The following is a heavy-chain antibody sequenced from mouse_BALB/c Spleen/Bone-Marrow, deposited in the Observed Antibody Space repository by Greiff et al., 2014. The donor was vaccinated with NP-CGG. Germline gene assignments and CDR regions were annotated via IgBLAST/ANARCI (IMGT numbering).Heavy chain of an antibody. V-gene: IGHV5-12-1*01. D-gene: IGHD2-3*01. CDR2: ISHGGGTT. J-gene: IGHJ4*01. Sequence: EVKVEESGGGLVKPGGSLKLSCAASGFAFSSYDMSWVRQTPEKRLEWVAYISHGGGTTYYSDTVKGRFTISSDNAKDTLYLQMSSLKSEDTAIYYCTRHGGYYTYYYAMDYWGQGTSVTVSS. CDR3: TRHGGYYTYYYAMDY. CDR1: GFAFSSYD.